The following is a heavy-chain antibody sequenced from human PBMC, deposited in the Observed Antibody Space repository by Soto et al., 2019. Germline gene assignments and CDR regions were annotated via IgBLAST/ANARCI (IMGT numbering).Heavy chain of an antibody. D-gene: IGHD1-26*01. Sequence: QVQLQESGPGLVKPSQTLSLTCTVSGGSISSGGYYWSWIRQHPGKGLEWIGYIYYSGSTYYNPSLKSRDTISVDTSKNQFSLKLSSVTAADTAVYYCAGIEDELLRFDYWGQGTLVTVSS. V-gene: IGHV4-31*03. CDR1: GGSISSGGYY. J-gene: IGHJ4*02. CDR2: IYYSGST. CDR3: AGIEDELLRFDY.